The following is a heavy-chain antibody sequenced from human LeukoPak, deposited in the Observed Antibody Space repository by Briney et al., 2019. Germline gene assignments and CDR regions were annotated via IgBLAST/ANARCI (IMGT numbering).Heavy chain of an antibody. Sequence: SVKVSCKVSGYTLTELSMHWVRQAPGKGLEWMGGFDPEDGETIYAQKFQGRVTMTEDTSTDTAYMELSSLRSEDTAVYYCATDSCSSTSCYGWFDPWGQGTLVTVSS. D-gene: IGHD2-2*01. J-gene: IGHJ5*02. CDR1: GYTLTELS. V-gene: IGHV1-24*01. CDR3: ATDSCSSTSCYGWFDP. CDR2: FDPEDGET.